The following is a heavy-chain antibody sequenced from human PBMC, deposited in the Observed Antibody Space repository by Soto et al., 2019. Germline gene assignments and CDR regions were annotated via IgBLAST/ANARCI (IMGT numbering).Heavy chain of an antibody. CDR1: GGSFSGYY. V-gene: IGHV4-34*01. CDR2: INHSGST. Sequence: SETLSLTCAVYGGSFSGYYWSWIRQPPGKGLEWIGEINHSGSTNYNPSLKSRVTISVDTSKNQFSLKLSSVTAADTAVYYCARGQSISRWVTNYYYGMDVWGQGTTVTVSS. J-gene: IGHJ6*02. D-gene: IGHD3-3*01. CDR3: ARGQSISRWVTNYYYGMDV.